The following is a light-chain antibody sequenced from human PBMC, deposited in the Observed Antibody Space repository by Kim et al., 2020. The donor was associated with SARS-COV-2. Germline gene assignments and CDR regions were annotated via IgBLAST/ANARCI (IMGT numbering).Light chain of an antibody. CDR3: QQRSNWPLT. V-gene: IGKV3-11*01. J-gene: IGKJ4*01. Sequence: PGERATLSCRASQSISSYLAWYQQKPGQAPRLLIYDASNRATGIPARFSGSGSGTDFTLTISSLEPEDSAVYYCQQRSNWPLTFGGGTKVEI. CDR1: QSISSY. CDR2: DAS.